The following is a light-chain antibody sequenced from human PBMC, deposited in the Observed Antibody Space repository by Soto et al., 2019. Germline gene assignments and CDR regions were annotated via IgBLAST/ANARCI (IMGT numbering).Light chain of an antibody. CDR2: SNN. CDR3: AAWDDTLNGFV. Sequence: QSVLPQPPSASGTPGQRVTISCSGSSSNIGSNSVSWYQQLPGAAPKLLISSNNQRPSGVPGRFSGSKSGTSASLAISGLQSEDDADYYCAAWDDTLNGFVFGTGTQLTVL. CDR1: SSNIGSNS. V-gene: IGLV1-44*01. J-gene: IGLJ7*01.